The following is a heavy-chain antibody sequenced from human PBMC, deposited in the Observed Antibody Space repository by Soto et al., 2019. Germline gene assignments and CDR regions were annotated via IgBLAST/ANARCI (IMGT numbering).Heavy chain of an antibody. J-gene: IGHJ4*02. CDR3: AKEKAMVYFAY. CDR1: GFTFSSYA. D-gene: IGHD5-18*01. CDR2: ISYDGSNK. V-gene: IGHV3-30-3*01. Sequence: GGSLRLSCAASGFTFSSYAMHWVRQAPGKGLEWVAVISYDGSNKYYADSVKGRFTISRDNSKNTLYLQMNSLRAEDTAVYYCAKEKAMVYFAYWGQGTLVTVSS.